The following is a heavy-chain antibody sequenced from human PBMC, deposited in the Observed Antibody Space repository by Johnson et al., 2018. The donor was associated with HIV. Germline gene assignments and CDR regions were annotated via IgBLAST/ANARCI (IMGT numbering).Heavy chain of an antibody. CDR3: TTYATMITMYVEIKGGAFDI. Sequence: VQLVESGGGVVQPGRSLRLSCAASGFTFSHAWMTWVRQAPGKGLEWIGRIKSKTDGGTTEYAEPVKGRFTISRDDSKNTLYLQMNSLTTEDTAVYYCTTYATMITMYVEIKGGAFDIWGQGTMVTVSS. V-gene: IGHV3-15*01. CDR2: IKSKTDGGTT. J-gene: IGHJ3*02. D-gene: IGHD3-16*01. CDR1: GFTFSHAW.